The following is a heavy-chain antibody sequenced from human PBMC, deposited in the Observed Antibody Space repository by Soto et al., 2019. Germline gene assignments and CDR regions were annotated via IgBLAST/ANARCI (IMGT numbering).Heavy chain of an antibody. CDR2: ISSSSSYT. CDR3: ARRPSRLRWSQMGVDY. Sequence: QVQLVESGGGLVKPGGSLRLSCAASGFTFSDYYMSWIRQAPGKGLEWVSYISSSSSYTNYADSVKGRFTISRDNAKNSLYLQMNNLRAEDTAVYYCARRPSRLRWSQMGVDYWGQGTLVTVST. CDR1: GFTFSDYY. V-gene: IGHV3-11*06. D-gene: IGHD4-17*01. J-gene: IGHJ4*02.